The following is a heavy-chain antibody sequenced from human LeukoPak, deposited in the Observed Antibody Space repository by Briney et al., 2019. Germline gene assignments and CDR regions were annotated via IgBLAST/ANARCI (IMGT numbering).Heavy chain of an antibody. V-gene: IGHV4-28*01. CDR1: GYSISSSNW. CDR3: ARMRIQLDYYYYLDV. J-gene: IGHJ6*03. Sequence: SDTLSLTCAVSGYSISSSNWWGWIRQPPGKGLEWIGYIYYSGSTYYNPSLKSRVTMSVDTSKNQFSLKLSSVTAVDTAVYYCARMRIQLDYYYYLDVWGKGTTVTVSS. D-gene: IGHD5-18*01. CDR2: IYYSGST.